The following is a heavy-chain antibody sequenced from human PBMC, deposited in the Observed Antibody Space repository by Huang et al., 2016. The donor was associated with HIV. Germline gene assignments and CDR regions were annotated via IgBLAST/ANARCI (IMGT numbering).Heavy chain of an antibody. J-gene: IGHJ6*02. Sequence: QVQLVQSEAEVKKPGSSVKVSCKASGGTFSTFGLSWMRQASGGGLEWMAGIIPSFKTTYSAQKFQGRVTLTADESTNTASMELNSLTFEDTAVYYCARPSDAAMIRDYYYPMDVWGQGTTVTVS. V-gene: IGHV1-69*01. CDR1: GGTFSTFG. D-gene: IGHD5-18*01. CDR3: ARPSDAAMIRDYYYPMDV. CDR2: IIPSFKTT.